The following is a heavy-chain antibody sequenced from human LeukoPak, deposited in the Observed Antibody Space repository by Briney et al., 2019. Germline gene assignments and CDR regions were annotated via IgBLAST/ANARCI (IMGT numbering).Heavy chain of an antibody. Sequence: ASVKVSCKASGYTFTSYAMHWVRQAPGQRLEWMGWINAGNGNTKYSQKFQGRVTITRDTSASTAYMELSSLRSEDTAVYYCARDLMERAVAYTNSDYWGQGTLVTVSP. V-gene: IGHV1-3*01. CDR3: ARDLMERAVAYTNSDY. J-gene: IGHJ4*02. D-gene: IGHD6-19*01. CDR1: GYTFTSYA. CDR2: INAGNGNT.